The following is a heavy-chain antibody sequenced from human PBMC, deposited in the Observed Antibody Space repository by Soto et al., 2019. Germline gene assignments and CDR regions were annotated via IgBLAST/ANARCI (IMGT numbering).Heavy chain of an antibody. CDR1: GFTFSSYG. CDR3: AKDRHIVVVPAAMTADY. Sequence: GGSLSLSCAASGFTFSSYGMHWVRQAPGKGLEWVAVISYDGSNKYYADSVKGRFTISRDNSKNTLYLQMNSLRAEDTAVYYCAKDRHIVVVPAAMTADYWGQGTLVTVSS. V-gene: IGHV3-30*18. CDR2: ISYDGSNK. D-gene: IGHD2-2*01. J-gene: IGHJ4*02.